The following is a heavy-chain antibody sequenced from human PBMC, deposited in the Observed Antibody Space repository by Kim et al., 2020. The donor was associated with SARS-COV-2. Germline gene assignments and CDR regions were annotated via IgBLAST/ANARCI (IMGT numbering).Heavy chain of an antibody. CDR2: IWNDGSKK. J-gene: IGHJ4*02. D-gene: IGHD3-3*01. Sequence: GGSLRLSCVASGFTLRNNGMHWVRQAPGKGLEWVADIWNDGSKKYYADSVKGRFTISRDNSKNTLYLQMNSLRVEDTAMYYCARDVWSSDYKLLDYWGQGTLVTVSS. CDR1: GFTLRNNG. V-gene: IGHV3-33*01. CDR3: ARDVWSSDYKLLDY.